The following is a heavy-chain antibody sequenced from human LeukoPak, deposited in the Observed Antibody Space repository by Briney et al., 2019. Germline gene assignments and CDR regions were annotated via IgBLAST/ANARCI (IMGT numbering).Heavy chain of an antibody. V-gene: IGHV1-18*01. D-gene: IGHD3-10*01. CDR1: GYTFTSYG. CDR2: ISAYNGNT. Sequence: ASVKVSCKASGYTFTSYGISWVRQAPGQGLEWMGWISAYNGNTNYAQKLQGRITMTTDTSTSTAYMELRSLRSDDTAVYYCARSDFTMVRGIALDYWGQGTLVTVSS. J-gene: IGHJ4*02. CDR3: ARSDFTMVRGIALDY.